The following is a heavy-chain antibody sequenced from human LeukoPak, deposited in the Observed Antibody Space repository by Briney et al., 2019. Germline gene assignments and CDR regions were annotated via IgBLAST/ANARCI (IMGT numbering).Heavy chain of an antibody. CDR1: GGSFSGYY. J-gene: IGHJ4*02. Sequence: SETLSLTCAVYGGSFSGYYWSWIRQPPGKGLEWIGEMNHSGSTNNNPSLKSRVTFSVDTSKNQFSLKLSSVTAADTAVYYCARVQYFDNGGYWNLDYWGQGTLVTVSS. CDR2: MNHSGST. CDR3: ARVQYFDNGGYWNLDY. D-gene: IGHD3-22*01. V-gene: IGHV4-34*01.